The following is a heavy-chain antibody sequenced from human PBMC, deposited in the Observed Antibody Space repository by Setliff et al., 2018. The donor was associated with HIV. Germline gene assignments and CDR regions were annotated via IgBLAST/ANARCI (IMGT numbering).Heavy chain of an antibody. CDR1: GYTFTSYA. D-gene: IGHD4-17*01. CDR3: ARDTGLGGDYADAFDI. J-gene: IGHJ3*02. V-gene: IGHV1-3*01. Sequence: ASVKVSCKASGYTFTSYAIHWVRQAPGQRLEWMGWITVGDGNTKYSQKFQGRVTMTTDTSTTTAYMELRSLRSDDTAVYYCARDTGLGGDYADAFDIWGQGTMVTVSS. CDR2: ITVGDGNT.